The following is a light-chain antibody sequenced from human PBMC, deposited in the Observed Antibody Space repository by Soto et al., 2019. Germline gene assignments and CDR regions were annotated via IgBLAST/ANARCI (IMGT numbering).Light chain of an antibody. CDR3: QQRSNWPIIT. J-gene: IGKJ5*01. CDR2: DTS. Sequence: TELTQTPATLALSQGERDTLPCRASQSVSRYLSWYQQKPGQAPRLLISDTSNRATGIPARFSGSGSGTDFTLTISSLEPEDFAVYYCQQRSNWPIITFGQGTRLEIK. CDR1: QSVSRY. V-gene: IGKV3-11*01.